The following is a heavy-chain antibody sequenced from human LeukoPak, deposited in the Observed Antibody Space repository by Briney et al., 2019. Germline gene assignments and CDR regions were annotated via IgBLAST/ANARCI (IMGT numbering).Heavy chain of an antibody. V-gene: IGHV3-30*02. CDR2: IRYVGINK. J-gene: IGHJ5*02. Sequence: PGGSLRLSCAASGFTFSTYGMHWVRQAPGKGLEWVSFIRYVGINKYYADSVKGRFTISRDNAKNSLYLQMNSLRAEDTAVYYCARDDRQGWFDPWGQGTLVTVSS. CDR3: ARDDRQGWFDP. CDR1: GFTFSTYG.